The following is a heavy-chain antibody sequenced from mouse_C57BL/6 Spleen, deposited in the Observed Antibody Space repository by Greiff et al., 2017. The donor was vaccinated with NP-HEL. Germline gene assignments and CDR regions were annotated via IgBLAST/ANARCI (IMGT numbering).Heavy chain of an antibody. Sequence: EVKLQESGPGLVKPSQSLSLTCSVTGYSITSGYYWNWIRQFPGNKLEWMGYISYDGSNNYNPSFKNRTTITRDTSKNQFFLKLNSVTTEDTATYYCARGRFYYGSRALYYFDYWGQGTTLTVSS. CDR2: ISYDGSN. CDR1: GYSITSGYY. V-gene: IGHV3-6*01. J-gene: IGHJ2*01. D-gene: IGHD1-1*01. CDR3: ARGRFYYGSRALYYFDY.